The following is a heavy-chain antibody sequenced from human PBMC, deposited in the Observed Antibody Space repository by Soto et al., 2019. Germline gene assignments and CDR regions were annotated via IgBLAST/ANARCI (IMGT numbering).Heavy chain of an antibody. D-gene: IGHD2-2*01. J-gene: IGHJ6*02. V-gene: IGHV1-46*01. CDR3: ARDIVVVPAGFYYYYGMEV. CDR2: IYPSGGST. Sequence: ASVKVSCKASGYTFTSYYMHWVRQAPGQGLEWMGIIYPSGGSTSYAHKFQGRVTMTRDTSTSTVYMELSSLRSEDTAVYYCARDIVVVPAGFYYYYGMEVWGQGTRVTVS. CDR1: GYTFTSYY.